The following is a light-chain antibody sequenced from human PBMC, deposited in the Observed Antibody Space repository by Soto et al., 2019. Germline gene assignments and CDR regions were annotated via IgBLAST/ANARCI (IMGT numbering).Light chain of an antibody. Sequence: DIQMTQSPSTLSASVGDRVTITCRARQSSSSWLAWYQQKPGQAPKLLIYRASTLKSGVPSRFSGSGSGTEFTLTISSLQSEDFAVYYCQQYDNWPPTFGQGTRLEIK. CDR1: QSSSSW. J-gene: IGKJ5*01. V-gene: IGKV1-5*03. CDR3: QQYDNWPPT. CDR2: RAS.